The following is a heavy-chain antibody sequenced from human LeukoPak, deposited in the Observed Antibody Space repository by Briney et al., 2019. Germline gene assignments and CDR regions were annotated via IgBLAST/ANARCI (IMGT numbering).Heavy chain of an antibody. J-gene: IGHJ6*02. D-gene: IGHD2-15*01. CDR1: RYSFTDYW. Sequence: GESLKISCKGSRYSFTDYWIGWVRQMPGKGLEWMGIIYPGDSDTRYSPSFRGQVTISADKSISTAYLQWSSLKASDTAMYYCARGRGYCSGGSCIYYYGMDVWGQGTTVTVSS. CDR2: IYPGDSDT. CDR3: ARGRGYCSGGSCIYYYGMDV. V-gene: IGHV5-51*01.